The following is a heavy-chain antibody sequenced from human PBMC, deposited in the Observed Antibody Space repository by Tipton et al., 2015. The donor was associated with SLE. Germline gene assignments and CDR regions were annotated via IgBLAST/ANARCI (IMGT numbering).Heavy chain of an antibody. CDR2: VVPAYRLM. J-gene: IGHJ1*01. D-gene: IGHD3-16*02. CDR3: AWGTYRYSPIEH. V-gene: IGHV1-69*09. CDR1: GGGMSSYT. Sequence: QVQLVQSGAEVRKPGSSVRVSCTAHGGGMSSYTFTWVRQAPGQGLEWMARVVPAYRLMKVAPRFQDRISISAERVRAVVYLEFSRLTSEDTALYYCAWGTYRYSPIEHWGPGTRITVSS.